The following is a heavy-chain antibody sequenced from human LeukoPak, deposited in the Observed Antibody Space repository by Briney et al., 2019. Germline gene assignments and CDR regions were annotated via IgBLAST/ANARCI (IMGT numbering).Heavy chain of an antibody. V-gene: IGHV3-48*04. J-gene: IGHJ4*02. Sequence: GGSLRLSCVASGFTFSSYSMNWVHQAPGKGLEWVSYISSSSTKYYADSVQGRFTISRDNAKNSLYLQMNSLRAEDTAVYYCARALYSYDSSGPSSSGYYFDYWGQGTLVIVSS. CDR3: ARALYSYDSSGPSSSGYYFDY. CDR1: GFTFSSYS. CDR2: ISSSSTK. D-gene: IGHD3-22*01.